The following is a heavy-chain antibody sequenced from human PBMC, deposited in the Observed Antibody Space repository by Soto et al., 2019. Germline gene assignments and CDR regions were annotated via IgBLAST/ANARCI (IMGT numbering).Heavy chain of an antibody. CDR3: AGDIEVAGRFDY. D-gene: IGHD6-19*01. CDR2: IYHSGST. CDR1: GYSISSGYY. J-gene: IGHJ4*02. V-gene: IGHV4-38-2*01. Sequence: SETLSLTCAVSGYSISSGYYWGWIRQPPGKGLEWIGSIYHSGSTYYNPSLKSRVTISVDTSKNQFSLKLSSVTAADTAVYYCAGDIEVAGRFDYWGQGTLVTVSS.